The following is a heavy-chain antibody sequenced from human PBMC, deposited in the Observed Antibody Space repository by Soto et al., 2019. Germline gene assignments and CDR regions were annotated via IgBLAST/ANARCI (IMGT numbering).Heavy chain of an antibody. Sequence: ASVKVSCKASGGTFSSYAISWVRQAPGQGLEWMGGIIPIFGTANYAQKFQGRVTITADESTSTAYMELSSLRSEDTAVYYCASTSSWYFPSVSWFDPWGQGTLVTVSS. D-gene: IGHD6-13*01. J-gene: IGHJ5*02. CDR1: GGTFSSYA. CDR3: ASTSSWYFPSVSWFDP. CDR2: IIPIFGTA. V-gene: IGHV1-69*13.